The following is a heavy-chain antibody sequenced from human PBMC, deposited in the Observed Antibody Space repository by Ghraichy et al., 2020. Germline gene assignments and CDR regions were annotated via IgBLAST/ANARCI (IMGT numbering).Heavy chain of an antibody. CDR1: GFSFSRFG. CDR2: IRYDESNI. Sequence: GGSLRLSCAASGFSFSRFGLYWVRQAPGKGLDWVAFIRYDESNIFYGYSVEGLFSISREISKNTVYLHMNGLRPEDSAVYYCARDLYDNYMDVWGKGTAVTVS. J-gene: IGHJ6*03. V-gene: IGHV3-30*02. CDR3: ARDLYDNYMDV.